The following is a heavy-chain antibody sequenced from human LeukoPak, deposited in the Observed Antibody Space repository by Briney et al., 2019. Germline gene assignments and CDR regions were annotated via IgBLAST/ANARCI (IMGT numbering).Heavy chain of an antibody. CDR3: ARDNSVGDYAWWFDP. Sequence: ASVKVSCKASGGTFSSYAISWVRQAPGQGLEWLGLISPSGDKTWNAQKFQGRVTMTRDMSTSTDYLELSSLRSEDTAVYYCARDNSVGDYAWWFDPWGQGTLVTVSS. D-gene: IGHD1-26*01. CDR1: GGTFSSYA. CDR2: ISPSGDKT. V-gene: IGHV1-46*01. J-gene: IGHJ5*02.